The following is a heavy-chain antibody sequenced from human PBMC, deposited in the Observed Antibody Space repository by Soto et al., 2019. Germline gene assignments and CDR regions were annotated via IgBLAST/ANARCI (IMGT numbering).Heavy chain of an antibody. J-gene: IGHJ4*02. CDR2: IYYSGNT. Sequence: SETLSLTCTVSGGSMSSGAYYWNWVRQHPGKGLEWIGYIYYSGNTYYNPSLRSRITISVDTSNNQFSLKLSSVTDADTAVYYCASSYSGYLDNWGQGTRVTVS. CDR1: GGSMSSGAYY. CDR3: ASSYSGYLDN. D-gene: IGHD3-22*01. V-gene: IGHV4-31*02.